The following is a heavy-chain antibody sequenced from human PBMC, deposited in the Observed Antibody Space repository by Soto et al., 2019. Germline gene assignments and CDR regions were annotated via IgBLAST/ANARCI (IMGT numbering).Heavy chain of an antibody. J-gene: IGHJ4*02. Sequence: SCIAAGCSFGDNAMSWVRQAPGKRMGWGGFIRSKAYGGTTEYSASVKCRFTISRADSKSIAYLQMNSLTTEDTAVYYCTRDAFSYSSSWYGTLDYWGQGTLVTVSS. CDR1: GCSFGDNA. V-gene: IGHV3-49*04. CDR2: IRSKAYGGTT. D-gene: IGHD6-13*01. CDR3: TRDAFSYSSSWYGTLDY.